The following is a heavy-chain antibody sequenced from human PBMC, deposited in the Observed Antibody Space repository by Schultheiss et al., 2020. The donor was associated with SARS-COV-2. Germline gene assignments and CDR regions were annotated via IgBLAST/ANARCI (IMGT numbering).Heavy chain of an antibody. Sequence: SQTLSLTCTVTGGSISSGSYYWSWIRQPAGKGLEWIVRIYTSGSTNYNPSLKSRVTISVNTSKYQFSLKLSSVTAADTDVYYCARDLSLAAGRGYWFDPWGQGGLVTVSS. CDR1: GGSISSGSYY. CDR3: ARDLSLAAGRGYWFDP. V-gene: IGHV4-61*02. D-gene: IGHD6-13*01. J-gene: IGHJ5*02. CDR2: IYTSGST.